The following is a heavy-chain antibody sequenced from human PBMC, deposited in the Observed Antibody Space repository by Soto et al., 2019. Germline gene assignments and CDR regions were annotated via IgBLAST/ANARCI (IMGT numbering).Heavy chain of an antibody. J-gene: IGHJ4*02. Sequence: PGGSLRLSCAASGFTFSSCAMSWVRQAPGKGLEWVSTISGNGGSTYYADSVKGRFTISRDNSKNTLYLQMNSLRAENTAVYYCATEAVPATLHYWGQGTLVTVAS. CDR3: ATEAVPATLHY. D-gene: IGHD6-19*01. V-gene: IGHV3-23*01. CDR1: GFTFSSCA. CDR2: ISGNGGST.